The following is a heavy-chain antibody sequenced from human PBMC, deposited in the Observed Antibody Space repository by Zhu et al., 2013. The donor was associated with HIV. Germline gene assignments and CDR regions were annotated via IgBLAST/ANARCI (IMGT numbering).Heavy chain of an antibody. CDR2: IIPIFGTA. D-gene: IGHD2-8*01. V-gene: IGHV1-69*13. CDR3: ARGGNNCTNGVCYSLFDY. J-gene: IGHJ4*02. CDR1: GGTFSSYA. Sequence: QVQLVQSGAEVKKPGASVKVSCKASGGTFSSYAISWVRQAPGQGLEWMGGIIPIFGTANYAQKFQGRVTITADKSTSTAYMELSSLRSEDTAVYYCARGGNNCTNGVCYSLFDYWGQGTLVTVSS.